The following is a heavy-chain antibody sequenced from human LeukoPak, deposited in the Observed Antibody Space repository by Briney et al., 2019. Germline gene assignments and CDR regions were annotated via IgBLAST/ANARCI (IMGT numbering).Heavy chain of an antibody. D-gene: IGHD4-23*01. CDR3: ARLYGGNS. V-gene: IGHV4-59*08. J-gene: IGHJ4*02. CDR2: IYYSGST. Sequence: SATLSLTCTVSGGSISSYYWSWIRPPPGKGLEWIGYIYYSGSTNYNPSLKSRVTISVDTSKNQFSLKLSSVTAADTAVYYCARLYGGNSWGQGTLVTVSS. CDR1: GGSISSYY.